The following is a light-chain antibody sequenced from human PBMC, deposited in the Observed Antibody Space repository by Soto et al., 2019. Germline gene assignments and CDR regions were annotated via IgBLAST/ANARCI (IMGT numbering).Light chain of an antibody. CDR1: QRLSTS. CDR2: DTS. CDR3: QQRSTWPPGYT. Sequence: DIVLTQSPATLSLSPGERATLSCRASQRLSTSLVWYQQKPGQAPRLLIYDTSKRATGVPNRFSGSGSGTDFTLTISSLEPEDFALYYCQQRSTWPPGYTFGQGTKLEIK. V-gene: IGKV3-11*01. J-gene: IGKJ2*01.